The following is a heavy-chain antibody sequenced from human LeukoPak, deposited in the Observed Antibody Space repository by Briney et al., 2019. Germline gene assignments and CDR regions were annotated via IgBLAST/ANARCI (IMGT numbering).Heavy chain of an antibody. Sequence: ASVKVSCKASGYTFTSYGISWVRQAPGQGLEWMGWISAYNGNTNYAQKLQGRVTMTRNTSISTAYMELSSLRSEDTAVYYCARGLRADSSGYYYRSNWFDPWGQGTLVTVSS. D-gene: IGHD3-22*01. CDR1: GYTFTSYG. V-gene: IGHV1-18*01. J-gene: IGHJ5*02. CDR3: ARGLRADSSGYYYRSNWFDP. CDR2: ISAYNGNT.